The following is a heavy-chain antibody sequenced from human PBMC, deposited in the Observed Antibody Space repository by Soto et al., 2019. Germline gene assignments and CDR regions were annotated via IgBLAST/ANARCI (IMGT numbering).Heavy chain of an antibody. D-gene: IGHD3-10*01. CDR2: ISYDGSNK. Sequence: ESGGGVVQPGRSLRLSCAASGFTFSSYAMHWVRQAPGKGLEWVAVISYDGSNKYYADSVKGRFTISRDNSKNTLYLQMNSLRAEDTAVYYCARWFGEYYFDYWGQGTLVTVSS. J-gene: IGHJ4*02. CDR1: GFTFSSYA. V-gene: IGHV3-30-3*01. CDR3: ARWFGEYYFDY.